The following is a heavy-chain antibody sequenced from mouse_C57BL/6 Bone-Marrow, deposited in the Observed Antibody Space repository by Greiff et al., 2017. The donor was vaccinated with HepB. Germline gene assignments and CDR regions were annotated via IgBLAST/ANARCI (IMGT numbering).Heavy chain of an antibody. J-gene: IGHJ4*01. CDR1: GFTFSSYG. V-gene: IGHV5-6*01. CDR3: ARGGLYYGSSYAMDY. CDR2: ISSGGSYT. D-gene: IGHD1-1*01. Sequence: EVQLQQSGGDLVEPGGSLKLSCAASGFTFSSYGMSWVRQTPDKRLEWVATISSGGSYTYYPDSVKGRFTISRDNAKNTLYLQMSSLKSEDTAMYYCARGGLYYGSSYAMDYWGQGTSVTVSS.